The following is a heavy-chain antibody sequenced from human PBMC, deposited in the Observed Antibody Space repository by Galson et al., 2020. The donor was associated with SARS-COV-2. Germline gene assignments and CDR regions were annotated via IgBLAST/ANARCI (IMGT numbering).Heavy chain of an antibody. CDR1: GYTFTSYY. V-gene: IGHV1-46*01. D-gene: IGHD3-9*01. CDR3: ARSFSADILTGYYGWGGGLNGMDV. Sequence: ASVKVSCKASGYTFTSYYMHWVRQAPGQGLEWMGIINPSGGSTSYAQKFQGRVTMTRDTSTSTVYMELSSLRSEDTAVYYCARSFSADILTGYYGWGGGLNGMDVWGQGTTVTVSS. CDR2: INPSGGST. J-gene: IGHJ6*02.